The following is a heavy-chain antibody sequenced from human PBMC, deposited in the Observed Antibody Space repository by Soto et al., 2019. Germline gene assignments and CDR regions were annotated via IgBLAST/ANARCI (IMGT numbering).Heavy chain of an antibody. CDR1: GGTFSSYA. D-gene: IGHD3-10*01. V-gene: IGHV1-69*13. J-gene: IGHJ6*02. CDR3: ARDFWVRGPPDYYYGMDV. CDR2: IIPIFGTA. Sequence: GASVKVSCKASGGTFSSYAISWVRQAPGQGLEWMGGIIPIFGTANYAQKFQGRVTITADESTSTAYMELSSLRSEDTAVYYCARDFWVRGPPDYYYGMDVWGQGTTVTVSS.